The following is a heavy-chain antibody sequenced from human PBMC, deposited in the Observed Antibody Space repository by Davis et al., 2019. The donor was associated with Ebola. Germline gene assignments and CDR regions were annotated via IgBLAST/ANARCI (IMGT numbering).Heavy chain of an antibody. CDR2: SNAGNGNT. CDR1: GYTFTSYA. D-gene: IGHD6-19*01. CDR3: ARGYSSGWYSVY. V-gene: IGHV1-3*02. Sequence: ASVKVSCKASGYTFTSYAMHWVRQAPGQRLEWMGWSNAGNGNTKYSQEFQGRVTITRDTSASTAYMELGRLRSDDTAVYYCARGYSSGWYSVYWGQGTLVTVSS. J-gene: IGHJ4*02.